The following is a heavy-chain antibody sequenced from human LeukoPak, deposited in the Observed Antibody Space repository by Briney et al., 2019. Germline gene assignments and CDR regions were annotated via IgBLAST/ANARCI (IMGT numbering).Heavy chain of an antibody. CDR3: AKDGGRIAAAIDY. D-gene: IGHD6-13*01. Sequence: GGSLRLSCAASGFTFSNYGMHWVRQAPGRGFEWMAFIRYDASNTYYADSVKGRFTISRDKSKNTLYLRMSSLRVEDTALYYCAKDGGRIAAAIDYWGQGTLVTVSS. V-gene: IGHV3-30*02. CDR1: GFTFSNYG. CDR2: IRYDASNT. J-gene: IGHJ4*02.